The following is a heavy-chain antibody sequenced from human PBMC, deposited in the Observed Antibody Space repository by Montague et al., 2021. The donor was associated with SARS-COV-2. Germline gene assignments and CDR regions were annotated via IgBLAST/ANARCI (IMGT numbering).Heavy chain of an antibody. CDR1: GFTFSSYA. CDR3: ARDLVVVAATPIDY. J-gene: IGHJ4*02. CDR2: ISYDGSNK. Sequence: SLSLPCAASGFTFSSYAMHWVRQAPGKGLEWVAVISYDGSNKYYADSVKGRFTISRDNSKNTLYLQMNSLRAEDTAVYYCARDLVVVAATPIDYWGQGTLVTVSS. V-gene: IGHV3-30-3*01. D-gene: IGHD2-15*01.